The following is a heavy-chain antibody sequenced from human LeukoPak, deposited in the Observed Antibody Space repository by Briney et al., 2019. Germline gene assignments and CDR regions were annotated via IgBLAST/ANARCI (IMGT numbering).Heavy chain of an antibody. CDR2: INSDATST. J-gene: IGHJ4*02. D-gene: IGHD6-13*01. CDR3: VRGSPGYSSSWHAY. V-gene: IGHV3-74*01. CDR1: GFMLSSTW. Sequence: PGGSLRLSCAASGFMLSSTWMHWVRQAPGKGLVWVSRINSDATSTSYADSVRGRFTISKGDAKNTMYLQMNSLRAEDTAMYYCVRGSPGYSSSWHAYWGQGTLVTVSS.